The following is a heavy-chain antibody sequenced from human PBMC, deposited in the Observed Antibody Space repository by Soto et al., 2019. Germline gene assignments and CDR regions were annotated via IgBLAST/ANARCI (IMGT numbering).Heavy chain of an antibody. V-gene: IGHV1-18*01. D-gene: IGHD3-3*01. J-gene: IGHJ6*03. CDR2: ISAYNGNT. Sequence: ASVKVSCKASGYTFTSYGISWVRQAPGQGLEWMGWISAYNGNTNYAQKLQGRVNMTTDTSTSTAYMELRSMRSDDTAVYYCARTEYYDFWSGYYSPPYYYYMDVWGKGTTVTVSS. CDR1: GYTFTSYG. CDR3: ARTEYYDFWSGYYSPPYYYYMDV.